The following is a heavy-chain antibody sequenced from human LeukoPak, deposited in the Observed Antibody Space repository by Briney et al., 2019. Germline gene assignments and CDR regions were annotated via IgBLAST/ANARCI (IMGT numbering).Heavy chain of an antibody. J-gene: IGHJ4*02. V-gene: IGHV4-38-2*01. CDR1: AYSICTGYY. D-gene: IGHD4-17*01. CDR2: IYHRGST. Sequence: SETLSFTCAVAAYSICTGYYWGWIPQPPGKGLERIVRIYHRGSTYYNPSLRSPVTAAVYTTKNQFSLKLSSVTAPDTAVYYCASLHGDYENYWGQGTLVTVSS. CDR3: ASLHGDYENY.